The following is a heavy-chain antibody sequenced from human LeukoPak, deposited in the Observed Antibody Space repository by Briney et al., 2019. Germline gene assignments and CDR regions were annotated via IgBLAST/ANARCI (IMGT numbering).Heavy chain of an antibody. CDR3: AMGIAAAGTNY. V-gene: IGHV3-48*04. Sequence: GGSLRLSRAASGFTFSSYGMTWVRQAPGKGLEWVSYISSSSSTIYYADSVKGRFTISRDNAKNSLYLQMNSLRAEDTAVYYCAMGIAAAGTNYWGQGTLVTVSS. CDR2: ISSSSSTI. CDR1: GFTFSSYG. J-gene: IGHJ4*02. D-gene: IGHD6-13*01.